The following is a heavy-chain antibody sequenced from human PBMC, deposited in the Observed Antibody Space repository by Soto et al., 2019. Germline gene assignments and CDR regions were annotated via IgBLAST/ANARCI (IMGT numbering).Heavy chain of an antibody. CDR2: INHSGGT. Sequence: QVQLQQWGAGLLKPSETLSLTCAVYGGSFSGYYWSWIRQPPGKGLEWIGEINHSGGTNYNPSLKSRITISVDTSKIQFSLKLTSVTAADTAVYYCARTYSSSWSPLEYWGQGTLVTVSS. CDR3: ARTYSSSWSPLEY. D-gene: IGHD6-13*01. CDR1: GGSFSGYY. V-gene: IGHV4-34*01. J-gene: IGHJ4*02.